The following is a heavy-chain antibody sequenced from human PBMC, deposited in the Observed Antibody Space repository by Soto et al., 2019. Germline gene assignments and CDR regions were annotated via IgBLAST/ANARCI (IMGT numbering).Heavy chain of an antibody. V-gene: IGHV1-69*01. Sequence: QVQLVQSGAEVKKPGSSVKVSCKASGGTFSSYAITWVRQAPGQGLEWMGGSIPIFGTANYAQKFQGRVTSTADESLTTPYMELSSLRSEDTAVYYCARDFPSSSSDPWGQGTLVTVSS. CDR1: GGTFSSYA. CDR3: ARDFPSSSSDP. J-gene: IGHJ5*02. CDR2: SIPIFGTA.